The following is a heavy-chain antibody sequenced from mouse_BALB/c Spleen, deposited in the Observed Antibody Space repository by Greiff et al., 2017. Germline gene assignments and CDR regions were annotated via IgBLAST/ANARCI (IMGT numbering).Heavy chain of an antibody. CDR1: GYTFTSYW. CDR3: ARDGNTRFAY. V-gene: IGHV1-7*01. J-gene: IGHJ3*01. Sequence: QVQLKESGAELAKPGASVKMSCKASGYTFTSYWMHWVKQRPGQGLEWIGYINPSTGYTEYNQKFKDKATLTADKSSSTAYMQLSSLTSEDSAVYYCARDGNTRFAYWGQGTLVTVSA. CDR2: INPSTGYT. D-gene: IGHD2-1*01.